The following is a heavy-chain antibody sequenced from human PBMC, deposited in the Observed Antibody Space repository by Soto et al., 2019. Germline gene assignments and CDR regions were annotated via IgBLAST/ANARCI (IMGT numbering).Heavy chain of an antibody. Sequence: QTLSLTCALSGDSVSSNSAAWNWIRQSPSRGLEWLGRTYYRSKWYNDYAVSVKSRITINPDTSKNQFSLQLNSVTPEDTAVYYCARGRITMVRGVIPDFDYWGQGTLVTVSS. CDR3: ARGRITMVRGVIPDFDY. J-gene: IGHJ4*02. D-gene: IGHD3-10*01. CDR2: TYYRSKWYN. V-gene: IGHV6-1*01. CDR1: GDSVSSNSAA.